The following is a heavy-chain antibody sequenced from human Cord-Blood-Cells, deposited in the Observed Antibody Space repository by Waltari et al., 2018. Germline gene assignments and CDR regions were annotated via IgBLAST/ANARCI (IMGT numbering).Heavy chain of an antibody. D-gene: IGHD6-13*01. J-gene: IGHJ6*02. CDR2: ISYDGSNK. CDR3: ARDPRSSSWYYYYYGMDV. V-gene: IGHV3-30*04. Sequence: QVQLVESGGGVVQPGRSLRLSCAASGFTFSSYAMHWLRQAPGKGLEWVAVISYDGSNKYYADSVKGRFTISRDNSKNTLYLQMNSLRAEDTAVYYCARDPRSSSWYYYYYGMDVWGQGTTVTVSS. CDR1: GFTFSSYA.